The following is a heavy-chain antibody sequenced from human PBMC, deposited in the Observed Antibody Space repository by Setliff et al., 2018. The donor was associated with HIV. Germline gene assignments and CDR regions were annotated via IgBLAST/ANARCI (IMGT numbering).Heavy chain of an antibody. J-gene: IGHJ5*02. D-gene: IGHD6-13*01. CDR3: ARLTRTSSTSYKGRFDP. Sequence: SETLSLTCTVSGGSISSGSYYWSWIRQPAGKGLEWIGHIYTSGSTNYNPSLKSRVTISIDTSKNQFSLKLNSVTAADTAVYYCARLTRTSSTSYKGRFDPWGLGTLVTVSS. V-gene: IGHV4-61*09. CDR2: IYTSGST. CDR1: GGSISSGSYY.